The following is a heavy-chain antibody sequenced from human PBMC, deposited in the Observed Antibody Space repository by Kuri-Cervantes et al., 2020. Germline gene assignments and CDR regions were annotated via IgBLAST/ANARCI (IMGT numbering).Heavy chain of an antibody. V-gene: IGHV3-74*01. CDR1: GFTFKNKW. J-gene: IGHJ4*02. CDR2: LNSDASVI. CDR3: ARGLLVVYAIDH. Sequence: GESLKISCAASGFTFKNKWMHWVRQAPGKGLVWVSRLNSDASVINHADYVKGRFTISRDNAKNTLYLQMNNLRAEDTAVYYCARGLLVVYAIDHWGQGTLVTVSS. D-gene: IGHD2-8*02.